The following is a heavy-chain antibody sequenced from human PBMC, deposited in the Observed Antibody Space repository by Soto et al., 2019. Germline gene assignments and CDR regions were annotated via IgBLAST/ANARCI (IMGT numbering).Heavy chain of an antibody. Sequence: SETLSLTCAVSGYSISSGYYWGWIRQPPGKGLEWIGSIYHSGSTYYNPSLKSRVTISVDTSKNQFSLKLSSVTAADTAVYYCARYYYDSSGYYPKYYFDYWGQGTLVTVSS. CDR2: IYHSGST. D-gene: IGHD3-22*01. CDR1: GYSISSGYY. J-gene: IGHJ4*02. CDR3: ARYYYDSSGYYPKYYFDY. V-gene: IGHV4-38-2*01.